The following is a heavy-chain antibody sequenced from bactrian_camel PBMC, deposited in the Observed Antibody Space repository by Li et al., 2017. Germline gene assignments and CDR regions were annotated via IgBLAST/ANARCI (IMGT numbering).Heavy chain of an antibody. CDR2: IFNGGGTA. Sequence: HVQLVESGGGLVQPGGSLRLSCTASGFTLGSAFVNWVRQAPGKGLEWVSTIFNGGGTAYYADSAKGRFTISRDNAKNIIYLQMSSLTPDDTAMYYCAAGTRIIVGDYCDGITDWGQGTQVTVS. D-gene: IGHD3*01. V-gene: IGHV3S1*01. CDR3: AAGTRIIVGDYCDGITD. J-gene: IGHJ4*01. CDR1: GFTLGSAF.